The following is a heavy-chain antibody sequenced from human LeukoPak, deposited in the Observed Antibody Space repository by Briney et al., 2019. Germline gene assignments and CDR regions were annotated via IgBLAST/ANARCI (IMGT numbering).Heavy chain of an antibody. Sequence: GGSLRLSCAASGFTFSSYAMSWVRQAPGKGLEWVSAISGSGGSTYYADSVKGRFTISRDNSKNTLYLQMNSLRAVDTAVYYCAKTSYDSSGYYYFDYWGQGTLVTVSS. CDR3: AKTSYDSSGYYYFDY. J-gene: IGHJ4*02. V-gene: IGHV3-23*01. D-gene: IGHD3-22*01. CDR2: ISGSGGST. CDR1: GFTFSSYA.